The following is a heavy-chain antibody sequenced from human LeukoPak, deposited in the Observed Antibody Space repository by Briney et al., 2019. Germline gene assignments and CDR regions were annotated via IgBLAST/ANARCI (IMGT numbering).Heavy chain of an antibody. J-gene: IGHJ4*02. CDR2: IYSGGST. CDR3: ARGWRLLVYFDY. V-gene: IGHV3-66*02. Sequence: GESLRLSCAASGFTVSSNYMSWVRQAPGKGLEWVSVIYSGGSTYYADSVKGRFTISRDNSKNTLYLQMNSLRAEDTAVYYCARGWRLLVYFDYWGQGTLVTVSS. D-gene: IGHD2-8*02. CDR1: GFTVSSNY.